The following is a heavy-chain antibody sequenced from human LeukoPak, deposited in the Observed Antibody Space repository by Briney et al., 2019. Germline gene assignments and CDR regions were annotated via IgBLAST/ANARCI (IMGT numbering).Heavy chain of an antibody. D-gene: IGHD3-10*01. J-gene: IGHJ5*02. Sequence: SETLSLTCTVSGGSISPYFWSWIRQPPGKGLEWIGYISYTGSTNYNPSLKSRVTVSVDTSKNQFSLQLTSVTAADTAVYYCARDDYRGVTNFDPWGQGTLVTVSS. V-gene: IGHV4-59*01. CDR2: ISYTGST. CDR3: ARDDYRGVTNFDP. CDR1: GGSISPYF.